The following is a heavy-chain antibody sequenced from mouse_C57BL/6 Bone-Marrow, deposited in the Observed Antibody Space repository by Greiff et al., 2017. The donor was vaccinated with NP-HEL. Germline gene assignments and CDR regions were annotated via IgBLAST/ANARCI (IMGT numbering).Heavy chain of an antibody. CDR1: GFTFSSYG. CDR3: ARHKAVYYDYVYAMDY. CDR2: ISSGGSYT. V-gene: IGHV5-6*02. J-gene: IGHJ4*01. D-gene: IGHD2-4*01. Sequence: DVKLVESGGDLVKPGGSLKLSCAASGFTFSSYGMSWVRQTPDKRLEWVATISSGGSYTYYPARVKGRFTISRDNAKNTLYLQMSSLKSEDTAMYYCARHKAVYYDYVYAMDYWGQGTSVTVSS.